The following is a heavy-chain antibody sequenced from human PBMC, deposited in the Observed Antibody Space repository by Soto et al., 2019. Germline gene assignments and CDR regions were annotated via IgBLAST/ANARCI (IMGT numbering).Heavy chain of an antibody. CDR1: GFTFSSYA. V-gene: IGHV3-30-3*01. CDR3: ARDRDGYNDLVDY. J-gene: IGHJ4*02. CDR2: ISYDGSNK. Sequence: PGGSLRLSCAASGFTFSSYAMHWVRQAPGKGLEWVAVISYDGSNKYYADSVKGRFTISRDNSKNTLYLQMNSLRAEDTAVYYCARDRDGYNDLVDYWGQGTLVTVSS. D-gene: IGHD5-12*01.